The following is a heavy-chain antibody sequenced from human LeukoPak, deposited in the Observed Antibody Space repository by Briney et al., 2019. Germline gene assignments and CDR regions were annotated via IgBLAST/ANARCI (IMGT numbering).Heavy chain of an antibody. CDR1: GFTFSSYS. J-gene: IGHJ5*02. Sequence: PGGSLRLSCAASGFTFSSYSMNWVRQAPGKGLEWVSSISSSSSYIYYADSVKGRFTISRDNAKNSLYLQMNSLRAEDTAVYYCARDRGYYGPGDWFDPWGQGTLVTVSS. D-gene: IGHD3-10*01. V-gene: IGHV3-21*01. CDR3: ARDRGYYGPGDWFDP. CDR2: ISSSSSYI.